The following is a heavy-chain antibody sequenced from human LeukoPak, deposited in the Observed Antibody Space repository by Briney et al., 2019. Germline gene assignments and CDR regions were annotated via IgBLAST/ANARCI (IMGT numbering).Heavy chain of an antibody. CDR1: GYTFTSYD. CDR3: ARGLTIIGVVTTRGDFDY. D-gene: IGHD3-3*01. J-gene: IGHJ4*02. CDR2: MNPNSGNT. V-gene: IGHV1-8*01. Sequence: ASVKVSCKASGYTFTSYDINWVRQATGQGLEWMGWMNPNSGNTGYAQKFQGRVTMTRNTSISTAYMELSSLRSEDTAVYYCARGLTIIGVVTTRGDFDYWGQGTLVTVSS.